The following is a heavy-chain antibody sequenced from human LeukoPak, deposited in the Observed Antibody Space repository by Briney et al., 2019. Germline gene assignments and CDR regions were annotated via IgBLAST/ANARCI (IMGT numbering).Heavy chain of an antibody. CDR1: GGTFSSYA. V-gene: IGHV1-69*04. CDR3: ARGFGDRLRYFDWLLARDFDY. J-gene: IGHJ4*02. D-gene: IGHD3-9*01. CDR2: IIPILGIA. Sequence: SVKVSCKASGGTFSSYAISWVRQAPGQGLEWMGRIIPILGIANYAQKFQGRVTITADKSTSTAYMELSSLRSEDTAVYYCARGFGDRLRYFDWLLARDFDYWGQGTLVTVSS.